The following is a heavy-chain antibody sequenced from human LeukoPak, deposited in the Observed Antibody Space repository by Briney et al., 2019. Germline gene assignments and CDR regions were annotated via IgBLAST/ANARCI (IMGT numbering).Heavy chain of an antibody. CDR2: INRSGGST. Sequence: GASMKVSCKASGYTFTSYYMHWVRQAPGQGLEWMGIINRSGGSTSYAQKFQGRVTMTRDTSTSTVYMELSSLRSEDTAVYYCAGSVEAELGSYFANWFDPWGQGTLVTVSS. CDR1: GYTFTSYY. J-gene: IGHJ5*02. D-gene: IGHD1-26*01. V-gene: IGHV1-46*01. CDR3: AGSVEAELGSYFANWFDP.